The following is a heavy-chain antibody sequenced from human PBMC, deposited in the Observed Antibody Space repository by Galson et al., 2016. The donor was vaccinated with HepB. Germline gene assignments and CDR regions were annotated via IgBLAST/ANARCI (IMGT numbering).Heavy chain of an antibody. V-gene: IGHV1-18*01. Sequence: SVKVSCKASGYTFTRYGISWVRQAPGQGLEWMGWISAHSGFTNHAQKLQGRVTMTTDTSTSTAYMELRSLRSDDTAVYYCARDEGRGSSGYDFGRYNYYGLDVWGQGTTVTVSS. D-gene: IGHD5-12*01. CDR3: ARDEGRGSSGYDFGRYNYYGLDV. CDR1: GYTFTRYG. CDR2: ISAHSGFT. J-gene: IGHJ6*02.